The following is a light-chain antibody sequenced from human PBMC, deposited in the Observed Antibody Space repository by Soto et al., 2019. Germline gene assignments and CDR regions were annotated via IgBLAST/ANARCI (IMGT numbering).Light chain of an antibody. CDR3: SSYAASNNFYFV. CDR2: EVT. J-gene: IGLJ3*02. CDR1: SSDVGGYNY. V-gene: IGLV2-8*01. Sequence: QAVVTQHPSASGSPGQSVTISCTGTSSDVGGYNYVSWYQQYPGRAPKLMIYEVTKRPSGVPDRFSGSKSGNTASLTVSGLQAEDEADYYCSSYAASNNFYFVFGGGTKLTVL.